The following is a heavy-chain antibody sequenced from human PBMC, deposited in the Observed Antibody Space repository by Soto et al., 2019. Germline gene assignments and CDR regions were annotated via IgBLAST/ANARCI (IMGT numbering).Heavy chain of an antibody. Sequence: PSETLSLTCAVSGGSISSGGYSWSWIRQPPGKGLEWIGYIYHSGSTYYNPSLKSRVTISVDRSKNQFSLKLSSVTAADTAVYYCARDSYYYDSSGYPIPQPFDYWGQGTLVTVSS. J-gene: IGHJ4*02. CDR3: ARDSYYYDSSGYPIPQPFDY. V-gene: IGHV4-30-2*01. CDR1: GGSISSGGYS. CDR2: IYHSGST. D-gene: IGHD3-22*01.